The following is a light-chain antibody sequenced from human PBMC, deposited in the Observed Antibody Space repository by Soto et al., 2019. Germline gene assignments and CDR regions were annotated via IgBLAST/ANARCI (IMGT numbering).Light chain of an antibody. CDR3: QYRST. Sequence: EIVLTQSPATLSLSPGERVTLSCRASQNINCVAWYQHKPGQPPRLLIDDVSNRATGIPARFSGGGSGTDFTLTISSLEPEDFAVYYCQYRSTFGQGTRLEIK. CDR2: DVS. J-gene: IGKJ5*01. V-gene: IGKV3-11*01. CDR1: QNINCV.